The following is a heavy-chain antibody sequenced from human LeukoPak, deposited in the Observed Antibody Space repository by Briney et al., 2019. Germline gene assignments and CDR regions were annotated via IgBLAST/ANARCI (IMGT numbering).Heavy chain of an antibody. CDR1: GFTFSDYS. V-gene: IGHV3-23*01. CDR3: AKGVGGCSSTSCFIYFQQ. J-gene: IGHJ1*01. CDR2: ISCICGST. Sequence: AGGSLRLSCAASGFTFSDYSMSWVRQAPGKGLEWVSAISCICGSTYYADSVKGRFTISRDNSKNTLYLQMNSLRDEDTAVYYCAKGVGGCSSTSCFIYFQQWGQGTLVTVSS. D-gene: IGHD2-2*01.